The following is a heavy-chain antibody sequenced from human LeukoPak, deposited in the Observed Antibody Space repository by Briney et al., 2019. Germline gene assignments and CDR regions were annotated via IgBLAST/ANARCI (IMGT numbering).Heavy chain of an antibody. Sequence: ASVKVSCKASGYTFTSYYMHWVRQAPGQGLEWMGIINPSGGSAIYAQKFQGRVTMTEDTSTDTAYMELSSLRSEDTAVYYCATGTAMVRGVLDAFDIWGQGTMVTVSS. CDR3: ATGTAMVRGVLDAFDI. D-gene: IGHD3-10*01. J-gene: IGHJ3*02. CDR1: GYTFTSYY. V-gene: IGHV1-46*01. CDR2: INPSGGSA.